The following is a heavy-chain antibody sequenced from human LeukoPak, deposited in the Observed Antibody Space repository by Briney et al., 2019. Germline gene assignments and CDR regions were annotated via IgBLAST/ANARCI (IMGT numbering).Heavy chain of an antibody. Sequence: ASVKVSCKASGYTFTDYYIHWVRQAPGQGLEWMGWINPNSGGTNYAQKFQGRVTMTTDTSTSTAYMELRSLRSDDTAVYYCARDYYGSGTETEYWGQGTLVTVSS. CDR3: ARDYYGSGTETEY. V-gene: IGHV1-2*02. CDR1: GYTFTDYY. D-gene: IGHD3-10*01. J-gene: IGHJ4*02. CDR2: INPNSGGT.